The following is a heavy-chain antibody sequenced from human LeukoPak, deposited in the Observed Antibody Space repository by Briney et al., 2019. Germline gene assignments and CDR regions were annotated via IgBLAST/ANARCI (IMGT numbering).Heavy chain of an antibody. V-gene: IGHV3-72*01. CDR3: VQPSQGYFQN. D-gene: IGHD3-22*01. J-gene: IGHJ1*01. CDR1: GFDFSEHE. Sequence: GGSLRLSCAASGFDFSEHEMDWVRQTPRKGLEWLDRIRNKNRGLTTEYAASVRGRFAISRDDSSNSLHLQMNSLKTEDTAVYYCVQPSQGYFQNWGQGTLVTVSS. CDR2: IRNKNRGLTT.